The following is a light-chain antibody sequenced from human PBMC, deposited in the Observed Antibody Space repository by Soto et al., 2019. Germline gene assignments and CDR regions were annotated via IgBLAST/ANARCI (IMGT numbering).Light chain of an antibody. V-gene: IGKV1-39*01. CDR2: AAF. J-gene: IGKJ3*01. CDR1: QTISSY. CDR3: QQSYSTPLVT. Sequence: DIQMTQSPSSLSASVGDRVTITCRASQTISSYLNWYQQKPGKAPKLLIYAAFSLQSGVPSRFSGRGSGTDFTLTFSSLQPEDFATYYCQQSYSTPLVTFGPGTKVDFK.